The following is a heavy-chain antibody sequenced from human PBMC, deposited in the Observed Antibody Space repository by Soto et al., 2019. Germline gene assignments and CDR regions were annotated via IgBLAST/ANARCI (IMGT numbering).Heavy chain of an antibody. V-gene: IGHV3-23*01. CDR1: GFTFSSFA. D-gene: IGHD6-6*01. J-gene: IGHJ4*02. CDR2: IRVSGGTT. Sequence: GGSLRLSCAASGFTFSSFAMSWVRQAPGKGLEWVSTIRVSGGTTYYADSVKGRFTISGDNSKNTLYVQMNSLRAEDTAVYYCAKGYCGSSAGRYVFDYWGQGTLVTVSS. CDR3: AKGYCGSSAGRYVFDY.